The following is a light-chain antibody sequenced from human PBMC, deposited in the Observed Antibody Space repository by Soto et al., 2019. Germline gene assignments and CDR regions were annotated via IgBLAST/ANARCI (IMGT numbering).Light chain of an antibody. J-gene: IGKJ2*01. CDR2: TAS. CDR1: QSINNY. V-gene: IGKV1-39*01. CDR3: QKPYSNLYT. Sequence: DIQMTQSPSSLSASVGDRVTITCRASQSINNYLSWHQQKPGKAPKLLIYTASTLQGGVPSRFSGSGSGTEFPLTTTSLQPKDFATYYCQKPYSNLYTFGQGTKLEIK.